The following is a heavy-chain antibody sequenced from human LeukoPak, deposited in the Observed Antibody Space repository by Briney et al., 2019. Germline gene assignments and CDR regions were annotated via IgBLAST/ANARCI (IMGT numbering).Heavy chain of an antibody. J-gene: IGHJ6*03. CDR3: ARDWAGIAARPREYYYYYMDV. D-gene: IGHD6-6*01. V-gene: IGHV4-59*01. CDR2: IYYSGST. Sequence: SETLSLTYTVSGGSISSYYWSWIRQPPGKGLEWIGYIYYSGSTNYNPSLKSRVTISVDTSKNQFSLKLSSVTAADTAVYYCARDWAGIAARPREYYYYYMDVWGKGTTVTVSS. CDR1: GGSISSYY.